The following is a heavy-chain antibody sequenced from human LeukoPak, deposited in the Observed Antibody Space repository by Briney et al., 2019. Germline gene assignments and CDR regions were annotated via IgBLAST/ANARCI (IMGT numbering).Heavy chain of an antibody. CDR1: GFTLSSYA. J-gene: IGHJ4*02. CDR2: ISGSGDST. V-gene: IGHV3-23*01. D-gene: IGHD6-19*01. CDR3: VKDLQWLVSFDY. Sequence: GGSLRLSCAASGFTLSSYAMTWVRQAPGKGLEWVSTISGSGDSTYYADSVRGRFTISRDNSKNTLYLQMNSLRAEDTAVYYCVKDLQWLVSFDYWGQGTLVTVSS.